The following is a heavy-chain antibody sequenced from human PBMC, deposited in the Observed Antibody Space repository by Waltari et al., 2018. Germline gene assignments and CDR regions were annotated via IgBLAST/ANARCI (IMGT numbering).Heavy chain of an antibody. J-gene: IGHJ4*02. CDR1: GGTFSSYA. V-gene: IGHV1-69*13. CDR2: IIPIFGTA. D-gene: IGHD6-19*01. CDR3: ARGAVYFDY. Sequence: QVQLVQSGAEVKKPGSSVKVSCKASGGTFSSYAISWVRQAPGQGLEWMGGIIPIFGTANYAQKFQGGGTMTADESTSTAYMGLSSLRSEDTAVYYCARGAVYFDYWGQGTLVTVSS.